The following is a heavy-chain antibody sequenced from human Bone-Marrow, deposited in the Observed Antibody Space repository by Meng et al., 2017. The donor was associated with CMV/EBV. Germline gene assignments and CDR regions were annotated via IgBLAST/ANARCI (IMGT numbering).Heavy chain of an antibody. V-gene: IGHV1-8*02. D-gene: IGHD3-10*01. J-gene: IGHJ5*02. CDR1: GYTFTGYY. CDR3: TRGRGSTHKGNWFDP. CDR2: MNPNSGNT. Sequence: ASVKVSCKASGYTFTGYYMHWVRQATGQGLEWMGWMNPNSGNTAYAPKFQGRLTMTRNTSINTAYMDLSSLRSEDTAIYYCTRGRGSTHKGNWFDPWGQGTLVTFSS.